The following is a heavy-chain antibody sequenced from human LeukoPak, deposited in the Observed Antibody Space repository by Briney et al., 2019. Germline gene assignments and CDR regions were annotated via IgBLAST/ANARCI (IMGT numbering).Heavy chain of an antibody. CDR3: ARIYQPLWFGELADYGMDV. CDR1: GGSTSSYY. D-gene: IGHD3-10*01. Sequence: SETLTLTCTVSGGSTSSYYWSWIRQPAGKGLEWIGRSYTSGSTNYNPSLKSRVTMSVDTSKNQFSLKLSSVTAADTAVYYCARIYQPLWFGELADYGMDVWGQGTTVTVSS. CDR2: SYTSGST. V-gene: IGHV4-4*07. J-gene: IGHJ6*02.